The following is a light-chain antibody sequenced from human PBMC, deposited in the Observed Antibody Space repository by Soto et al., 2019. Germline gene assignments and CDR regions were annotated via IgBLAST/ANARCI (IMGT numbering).Light chain of an antibody. CDR2: GAS. J-gene: IGKJ2*01. V-gene: IGKV1-39*01. CDR3: QQSYTTPRT. CDR1: LSSRNE. Sequence: DIQMTQSPSSLSASVGDRITITCRAGLSSRNELNWYQQKPGKAPNVLIFGASSLQSGVPSRFSGSGSGTDFTLTISSLQPEDFATHYCQQSYTTPRTFGQGTKLEIK.